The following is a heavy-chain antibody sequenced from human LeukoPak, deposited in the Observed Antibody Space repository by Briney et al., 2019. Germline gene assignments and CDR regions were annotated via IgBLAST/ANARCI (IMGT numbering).Heavy chain of an antibody. D-gene: IGHD2-15*01. Sequence: PGGSLRLSCAASGFTLSNFAMGWVRQAPGKGLQWVSLISANGGDTYYADSVKGRFTISTDNSKNTLYLQMNSLRAEDTAVYYCAKDSNYCSGGSCYSLALYGMDVWGQGTTVTVSS. CDR3: AKDSNYCSGGSCYSLALYGMDV. V-gene: IGHV3-23*01. CDR2: ISANGGDT. CDR1: GFTLSNFA. J-gene: IGHJ6*02.